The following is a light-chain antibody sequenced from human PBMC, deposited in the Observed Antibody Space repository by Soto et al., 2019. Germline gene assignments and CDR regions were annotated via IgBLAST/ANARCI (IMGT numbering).Light chain of an antibody. CDR2: VNSDGSH. J-gene: IGLJ3*02. CDR1: SGHSSYA. Sequence: QSVLTQSPSASASLGASVKLTCTLSSGHSSYAIAWHQQQPEKGPRYLMKVNSDGSHIKGDGIPDRFSGSSSGAERYLTISSLQSEDEADYYCQTWGNGIRVFGGGTKLTVL. V-gene: IGLV4-69*01. CDR3: QTWGNGIRV.